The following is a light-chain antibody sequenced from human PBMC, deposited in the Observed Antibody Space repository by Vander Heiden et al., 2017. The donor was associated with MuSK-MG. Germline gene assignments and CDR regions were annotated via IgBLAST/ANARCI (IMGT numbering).Light chain of an antibody. Sequence: DIQLTQSPSSLSASVGDRVTITCRASQSISSYLNWYQQKPGKAPKVLIYAASSLQSGVPSRFSGSGSGTEFTLTISSLQPEDFASYYCQQTYSTPYTFGQTTKLEIK. J-gene: IGKJ2*01. CDR2: AAS. V-gene: IGKV1-39*01. CDR1: QSISSY. CDR3: QQTYSTPYT.